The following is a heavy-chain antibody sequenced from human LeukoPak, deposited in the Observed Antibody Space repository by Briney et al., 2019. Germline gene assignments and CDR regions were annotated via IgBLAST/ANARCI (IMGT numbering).Heavy chain of an antibody. CDR1: GGSISSYY. V-gene: IGHV4-59*01. J-gene: IGHJ6*03. Sequence: SESLSLTCTVSGGSISSYYWSWIRQPPGKGLEWIGYIYYSGSTNYNPSLKSRVTISVDTSKNQFSLKLSSVTAADTAVYYCAREAIFGPPHYYYYYMDVWGKGTTVTVSS. D-gene: IGHD3-3*01. CDR3: AREAIFGPPHYYYYYMDV. CDR2: IYYSGST.